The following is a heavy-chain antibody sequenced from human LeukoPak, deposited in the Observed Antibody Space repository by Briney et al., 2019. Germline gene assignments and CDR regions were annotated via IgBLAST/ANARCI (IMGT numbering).Heavy chain of an antibody. V-gene: IGHV4-34*01. J-gene: IGHJ3*02. D-gene: IGHD2-2*02. CDR1: GGSFSGYY. CDR2: INHSGST. Sequence: MTSETLSLTCAVYGGSFSGYYWSWIRQPPGKGLEWIGEINHSGSTNYNPSLKSRVTISVDTSKNQFSLKLSSVTAADTAVYYCARGVLRLLYVMDDAFDIWGQGTMVTVSS. CDR3: ARGVLRLLYVMDDAFDI.